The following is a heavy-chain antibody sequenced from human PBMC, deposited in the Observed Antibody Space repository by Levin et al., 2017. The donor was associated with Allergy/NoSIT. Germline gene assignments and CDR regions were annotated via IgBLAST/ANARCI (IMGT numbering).Heavy chain of an antibody. V-gene: IGHV7-4-1*02. CDR2: INNNTGNP. Sequence: GESLKISCKASGYTFTSYAMNWVRQAPGQGLEWVGWINNNTGNPTYAQGFTGRIVFSLDTSVSTAYLQISSLKAEDTAVYYCAREYRGYEPNFDYWGQGTLVTVSS. CDR3: AREYRGYEPNFDY. J-gene: IGHJ4*02. CDR1: GYTFTSYA. D-gene: IGHD5-12*01.